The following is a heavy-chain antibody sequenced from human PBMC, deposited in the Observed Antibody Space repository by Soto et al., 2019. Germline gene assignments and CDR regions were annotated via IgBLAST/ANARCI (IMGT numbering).Heavy chain of an antibody. CDR1: GLSFSGYY. Sequence: SETLSLTCAFYGLSFSGYYWSWIRQPPGKGLEWIGEINHSGTTNYNPSLKSRVTISVDTSKNQFSLNLSSVTAADTAVYYCARAPLDCSGGSCYSYAMDVWGQGTTVTVSS. J-gene: IGHJ6*02. V-gene: IGHV4-34*01. CDR3: ARAPLDCSGGSCYSYAMDV. D-gene: IGHD2-15*01. CDR2: INHSGTT.